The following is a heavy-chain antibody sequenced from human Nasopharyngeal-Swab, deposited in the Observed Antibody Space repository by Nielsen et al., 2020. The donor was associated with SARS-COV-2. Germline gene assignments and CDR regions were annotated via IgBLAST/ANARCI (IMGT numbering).Heavy chain of an antibody. V-gene: IGHV3-7*01. J-gene: IGHJ4*02. Sequence: GGSLRLSCAASGFTFSSYWMSWVCQAPGKGLEWVASIKQDGSDNYYVDSVKGRFTISSDNAENSLYLQMNRLRDEDTAVYFCARSPCKLGTTCGRLDYWGQGNLVTVSS. D-gene: IGHD7-27*01. CDR2: IKQDGSDN. CDR1: GFTFSSYW. CDR3: ARSPCKLGTTCGRLDY.